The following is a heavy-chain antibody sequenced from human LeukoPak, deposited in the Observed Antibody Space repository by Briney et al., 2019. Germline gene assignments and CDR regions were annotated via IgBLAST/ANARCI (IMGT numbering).Heavy chain of an antibody. CDR3: ARDRKVTRFGAGYYYMDV. CDR2: ISYDGSNK. Sequence: PGGSLRLSCAASGFTFSSYAMHWVRQAPGKGLEWVAVISYDGSNKYYADSVKGRFTISRDNSKNTLYLQMNSLRAEDTAVYYCARDRKVTRFGAGYYYMDVWGKGTTVTVSS. J-gene: IGHJ6*03. D-gene: IGHD3-16*01. CDR1: GFTFSSYA. V-gene: IGHV3-30-3*01.